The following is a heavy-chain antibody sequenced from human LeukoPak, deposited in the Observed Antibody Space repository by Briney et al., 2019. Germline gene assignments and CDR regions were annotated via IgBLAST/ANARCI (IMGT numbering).Heavy chain of an antibody. CDR2: IWYDGSNK. Sequence: GGALRLSCAASGFTFSSYGVHWVRQAPGKGLEWVAVIWYDGSNKYYADSVKGRFTISRDNSKNTLYLQMNSLRAEDTVVYYCAKPGAMLTEPTRAALYFDCWAREPWSPSPQ. D-gene: IGHD3-16*01. CDR1: GFTFSSYG. J-gene: IGHJ4*02. CDR3: AKPGAMLTEPTRAALYFDC. V-gene: IGHV3-33*06.